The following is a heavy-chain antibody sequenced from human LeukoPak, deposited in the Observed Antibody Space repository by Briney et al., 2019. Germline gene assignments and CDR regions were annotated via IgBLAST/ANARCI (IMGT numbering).Heavy chain of an antibody. D-gene: IGHD1-26*01. CDR1: GGSISSYY. V-gene: IGHV4-59*01. CDR3: AREDVGYFDY. CDR2: IYYSGST. J-gene: IGHJ4*02. Sequence: PSETLSLTCTFSGGSISSYYWSWIRQPAGKGLEWIGYIYYSGSTNYNPSLKSRVTISVDTSKNQFSLKLSSVTAADPAVYYCAREDVGYFDYWGQGTLVTVSS.